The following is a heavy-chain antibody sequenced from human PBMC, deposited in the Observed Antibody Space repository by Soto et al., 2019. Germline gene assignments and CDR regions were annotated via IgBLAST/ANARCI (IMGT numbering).Heavy chain of an antibody. CDR2: IKQDGSEK. Sequence: PGGSLRLSCAASGFTFSSYWMSWVRQAPGKGLEWVANIKQDGSEKYNVDSVKGRFTISRDNAKNSLYLQMKSLRAEDTAVYYCAASGYFDYFDYWGQGTLVTVSS. CDR1: GFTFSSYW. D-gene: IGHD3-22*01. J-gene: IGHJ4*02. V-gene: IGHV3-7*01. CDR3: AASGYFDYFDY.